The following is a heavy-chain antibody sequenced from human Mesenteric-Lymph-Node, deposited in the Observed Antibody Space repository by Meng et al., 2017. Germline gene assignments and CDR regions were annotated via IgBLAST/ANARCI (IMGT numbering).Heavy chain of an antibody. CDR3: ARDVGSCNSISCYVYYGLDV. CDR2: ISSKSTYI. Sequence: GESLKISCAASGFTFSSYTLNWVRQAPGKGLEWVASISSKSTYIYYAESVRGRFTISRDNAKNSLYLQMNSLRAEDTAIYYCARDVGSCNSISCYVYYGLDVWGHGTMVTVSS. V-gene: IGHV3-21*01. D-gene: IGHD2/OR15-2a*01. J-gene: IGHJ6*02. CDR1: GFTFSSYT.